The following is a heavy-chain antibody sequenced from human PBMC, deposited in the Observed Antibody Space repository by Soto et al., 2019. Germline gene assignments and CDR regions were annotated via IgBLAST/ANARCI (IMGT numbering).Heavy chain of an antibody. Sequence: SETLSLTCTVSGGSISSSSYYWGWIRQPPGEGLEWIGSIYYSGSTYYNPSLKSRVTISVDTSKNQFSLKLSSVTAADTAVYYCARGRRRIEIIPDWFDPWGQGTLVTVSS. CDR2: IYYSGST. CDR1: GGSISSSSYY. D-gene: IGHD2-15*01. CDR3: ARGRRRIEIIPDWFDP. V-gene: IGHV4-39*01. J-gene: IGHJ5*02.